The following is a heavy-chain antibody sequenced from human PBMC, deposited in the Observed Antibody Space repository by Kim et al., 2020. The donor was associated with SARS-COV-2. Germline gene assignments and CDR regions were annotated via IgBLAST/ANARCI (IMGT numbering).Heavy chain of an antibody. V-gene: IGHV1-2*06. CDR2: INPNSGGT. CDR1: GYTFTGYY. CDR3: ARDLCSGGSCPWAWFDP. Sequence: ASVKVSCKASGYTFTGYYMHWVRQAPGQGLEWMGRINPNSGGTNYAQKFQGRVTMTRDTSISTAYMELSRLRSDDTAVYYCARDLCSGGSCPWAWFDPWGQGTLVTVSS. J-gene: IGHJ5*02. D-gene: IGHD2-15*01.